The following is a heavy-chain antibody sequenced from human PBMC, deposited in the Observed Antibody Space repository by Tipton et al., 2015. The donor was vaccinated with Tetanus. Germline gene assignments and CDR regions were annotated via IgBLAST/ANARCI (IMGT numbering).Heavy chain of an antibody. CDR2: IYYSGST. D-gene: IGHD3-9*01. CDR1: GGSISGSSYY. Sequence: TLSLTCSVSGGSISGSSYYWSWIRQPPGKALEWIGSIYYSGSTFYHPSLQSRVTISVDTSKNQFSLKLTSVTAADTAVYYCARATEHDIMTGYDNWGPGTQVTVSS. CDR3: ARATEHDIMTGYDN. J-gene: IGHJ4*02. V-gene: IGHV4-39*07.